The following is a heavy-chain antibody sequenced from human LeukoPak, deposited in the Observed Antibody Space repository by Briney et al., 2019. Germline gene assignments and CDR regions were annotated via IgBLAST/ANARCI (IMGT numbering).Heavy chain of an antibody. CDR1: GFPFSSFA. CDR2: ISYEGTNN. Sequence: GRSLRLSCAASGFPFSSFAMHWVRQGPGKGLEWVAVISYEGTNNHYVDSVKGRFTVSRDNSRNTLYLQMDSLSTEDTAVYYCARDRVAAADLDYWGQGTLVTVSS. D-gene: IGHD6-13*01. V-gene: IGHV3-30*04. CDR3: ARDRVAAADLDY. J-gene: IGHJ4*02.